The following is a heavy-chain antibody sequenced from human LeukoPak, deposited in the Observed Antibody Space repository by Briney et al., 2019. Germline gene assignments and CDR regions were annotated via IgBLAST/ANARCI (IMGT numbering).Heavy chain of an antibody. V-gene: IGHV3-23*01. CDR2: ISGSGGST. Sequence: GGSLRLSCAASGFTVSSNYMSWVRQAPGKGLEWVSAISGSGGSTYYADSVKGRFTISRDNSKNTLYLQMNSLRAEDTAVYYCASLDSSGYTDYWGQGTLVTVSS. J-gene: IGHJ4*02. CDR3: ASLDSSGYTDY. CDR1: GFTVSSNY. D-gene: IGHD3-22*01.